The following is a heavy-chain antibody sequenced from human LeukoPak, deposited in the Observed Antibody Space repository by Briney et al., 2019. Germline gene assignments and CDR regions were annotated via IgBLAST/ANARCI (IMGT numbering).Heavy chain of an antibody. J-gene: IGHJ4*02. CDR3: ASPQGRNYYDSSGYFN. D-gene: IGHD3-22*01. Sequence: GGSLRLSCAASGFTFDDYGMSWVRQAPGKGLEWVSGINWNGGSTGYADSVKGRFTISRDNAKNSLYLQMNSLRAEDTALYYCASPQGRNYYDSSGYFNWGQGTLVTVSS. V-gene: IGHV3-20*04. CDR1: GFTFDDYG. CDR2: INWNGGST.